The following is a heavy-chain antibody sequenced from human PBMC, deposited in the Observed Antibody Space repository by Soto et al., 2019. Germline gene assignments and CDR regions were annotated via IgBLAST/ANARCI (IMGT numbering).Heavy chain of an antibody. CDR2: ISGSGGST. CDR1: GFTFSSYA. D-gene: IGHD2-2*01. Sequence: GGSLRLSCAASGFTFSSYAMSWGRQAPGKGLEWVSAISGSGGSTYYADSVKGRFTISRDNSKNTLYLQMNSLRAEDTAVYYCAKDSCSSTSCYGGGAHYYYYGMDVWGQGTTVTVS. V-gene: IGHV3-23*01. CDR3: AKDSCSSTSCYGGGAHYYYYGMDV. J-gene: IGHJ6*02.